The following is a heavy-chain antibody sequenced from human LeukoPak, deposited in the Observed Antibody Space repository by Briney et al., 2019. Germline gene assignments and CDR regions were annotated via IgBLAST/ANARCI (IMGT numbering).Heavy chain of an antibody. CDR3: ARHGNYYDTSQSDP. CDR2: VYHSGST. CDR1: GYSISSGYY. D-gene: IGHD3-22*01. J-gene: IGHJ5*02. V-gene: IGHV4-38-2*01. Sequence: SETLSLTGAVSGYSISSGYYWGWIRQPPGKGLEWIGSVYHSGSTYYNPSLKSRVTISVDTSKNQFSLKLSSVTAADTAVYYCARHGNYYDTSQSDPWGQGTLVTVSS.